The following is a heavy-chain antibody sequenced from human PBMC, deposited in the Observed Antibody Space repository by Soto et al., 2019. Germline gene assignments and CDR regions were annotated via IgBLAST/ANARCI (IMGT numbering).Heavy chain of an antibody. CDR1: GGFLSESY. D-gene: IGHD3-16*01. J-gene: IGHJ5*02. CDR3: VRIRYQLPSSVLRLDP. CDR2: INHVGGT. Sequence: SETLSLTCAVYGGFLSESYWTWIRQPPGKGLEWIGEINHVGGTNYNPSLKSRVTMSVDTSQNQFSLRLISVTAGDTAMYFCVRIRYQLPSSVLRLDPWGQGTPVTVSS. V-gene: IGHV4-34*01.